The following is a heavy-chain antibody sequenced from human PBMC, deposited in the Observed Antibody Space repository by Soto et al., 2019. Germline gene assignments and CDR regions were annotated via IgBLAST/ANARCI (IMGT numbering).Heavy chain of an antibody. CDR3: ARDLIEGFGGSGSYYFGEYNWFDP. CDR2: ISAYNGNT. V-gene: IGHV1-18*01. CDR1: GYTFTSYG. Sequence: QVQLVQSGAEVKKPGASVKVSCKASGYTFTSYGISWVRQAPGQGLEWMGWISAYNGNTNYAQKLQGRVTMTTDTSTSTAYMELRSLRSDDTAVYYCARDLIEGFGGSGSYYFGEYNWFDPWGQGTLVTVSS. D-gene: IGHD3-10*01. J-gene: IGHJ5*02.